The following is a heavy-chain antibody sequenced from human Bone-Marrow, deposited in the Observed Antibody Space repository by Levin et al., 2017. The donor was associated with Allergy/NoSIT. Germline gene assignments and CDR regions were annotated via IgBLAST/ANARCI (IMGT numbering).Heavy chain of an antibody. J-gene: IGHJ4*02. CDR2: IKSKNEGGTT. CDR3: TTEIAMTGNLDY. CDR1: GLTFIYAR. V-gene: IGHV3-15*01. Sequence: GESLKISCAVSGLTFIYARMSWVRQAPGKGLEWVGRIKSKNEGGTTDYAAPVKGKFTISRDDSKNTLYLQMNSLNTEDTAVYYCTTEIAMTGNLDYWGQGTLVTVSS. D-gene: IGHD6-13*01.